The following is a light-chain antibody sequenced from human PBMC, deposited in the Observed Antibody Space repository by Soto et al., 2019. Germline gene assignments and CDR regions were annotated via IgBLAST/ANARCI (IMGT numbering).Light chain of an antibody. J-gene: IGLJ3*02. CDR3: QSYDSSLSAWV. CDR1: SSNIGAGYD. CDR2: GNS. V-gene: IGLV1-40*01. Sequence: QSVLTQPPSVSGAPGQRVTISCTESSSNIGAGYDVHWYQQLPGTAPKLLIYGNSNRPSGVPDRFYGSKSGTSASLAITGLQGEDEADYYCQSYDSSLSAWVFGGGTKLTVL.